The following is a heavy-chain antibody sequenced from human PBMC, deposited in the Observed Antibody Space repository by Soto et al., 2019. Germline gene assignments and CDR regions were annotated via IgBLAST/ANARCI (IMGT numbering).Heavy chain of an antibody. J-gene: IGHJ6*04. CDR3: AKSVNYYDSSGYYYGTSYYYYGMDV. CDR2: ISGSGGST. Sequence: WSLRLSCSASGFTFSSYAMSWVRQAPGKGLEWVSAISGSGGSTYYADSVKGRFTISRDNSKNTLYLQMNSLRAEDTAVYYCAKSVNYYDSSGYYYGTSYYYYGMDVWGKGTLVTVSS. V-gene: IGHV3-23*01. CDR1: GFTFSSYA. D-gene: IGHD3-22*01.